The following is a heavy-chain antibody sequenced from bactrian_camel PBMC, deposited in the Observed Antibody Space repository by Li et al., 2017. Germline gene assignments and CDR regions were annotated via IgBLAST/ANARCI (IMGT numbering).Heavy chain of an antibody. CDR3: AATSQFGGNWYDPSRFKY. CDR1: GYSNRPAC. D-gene: IGHD7*01. V-gene: IGHV3S1*01. J-gene: IGHJ4*01. CDR2: IYAFSGNT. Sequence: VQLVESGGGSVEAGGSLRLSCAASGYSNRPACMAWFRQVPGKNREGVAYIYAFSGNTRYSDSVGGRFTISRDNAKNTMYLQMRSLKPEDTGVYTCAATSQFGGNWYDPSRFKYWGQGTQVTVS.